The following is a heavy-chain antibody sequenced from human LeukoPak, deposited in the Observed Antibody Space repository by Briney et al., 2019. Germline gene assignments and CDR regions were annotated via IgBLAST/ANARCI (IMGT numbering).Heavy chain of an antibody. Sequence: ASVKVSCKASGYTFTSYGISWVRQAPGQGLEWMGWISAYNGNTNYAQKLQGRVTMTTDTSTSTAYMELSSLRSEDTAVYYCAGATVVLLSTQPELARPSYYFDYWGQGTLVTVSS. J-gene: IGHJ4*02. CDR3: AGATVVLLSTQPELARPSYYFDY. CDR1: GYTFTSYG. V-gene: IGHV1-18*01. D-gene: IGHD4-23*01. CDR2: ISAYNGNT.